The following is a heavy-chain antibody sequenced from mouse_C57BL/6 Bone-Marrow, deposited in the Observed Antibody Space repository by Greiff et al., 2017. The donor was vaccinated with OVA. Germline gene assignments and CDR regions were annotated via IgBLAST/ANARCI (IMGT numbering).Heavy chain of an antibody. CDR3: ARPILAD. CDR2: ISSGGSYT. Sequence: DVHLVESGGDLVKPGGSLKLSCAASGFTFSSYGMSWVRQTPDKRLEWVATISSGGSYTYYPDSVKGRFTISRDNAKNTLYLQMSSLKSEDTAMYNCARPILADWGQGTLVTVSA. V-gene: IGHV5-6*01. CDR1: GFTFSSYG. J-gene: IGHJ3*01.